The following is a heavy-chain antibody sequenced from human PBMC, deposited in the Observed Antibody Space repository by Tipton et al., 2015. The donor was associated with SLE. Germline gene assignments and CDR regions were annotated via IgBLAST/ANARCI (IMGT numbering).Heavy chain of an antibody. D-gene: IGHD6-13*01. J-gene: IGHJ4*02. CDR1: GFTFSSYG. CDR2: IRYDGSNK. CDR3: AKDQGQLAPFDY. Sequence: SLRLSCAASGFTFSSYGMHWVRQAPGKGLEWVAFIRYDGSNKYYADSVKGRFTISRDNSKNTLYLQMNSLRAEDTAVYYCAKDQGQLAPFDYWGQGTLVTVSS. V-gene: IGHV3-30*02.